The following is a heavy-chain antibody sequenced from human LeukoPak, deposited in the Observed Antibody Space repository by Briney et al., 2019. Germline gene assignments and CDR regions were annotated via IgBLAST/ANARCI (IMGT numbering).Heavy chain of an antibody. D-gene: IGHD6-19*01. V-gene: IGHV3-43*02. CDR2: ISGDGATT. CDR3: AKGYRSGWPYGIDY. Sequence: HTGGSLRLSCGASGFTFDDYAMHWIRQAPGKGLEWVSSISGDGATTYYADSVEGRFSISRSRSGNSLYLHMNGLRSEDSALYFCAKGYRSGWPYGIDYWGQGILVTVSS. J-gene: IGHJ4*02. CDR1: GFTFDDYA.